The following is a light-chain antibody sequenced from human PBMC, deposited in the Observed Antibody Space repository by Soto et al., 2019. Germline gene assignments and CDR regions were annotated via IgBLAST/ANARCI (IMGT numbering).Light chain of an antibody. Sequence: EIVMTQSPGTLSLSPGERATLSCRASQSVSSSYLAWYQQKPGQALRLLIYGASSRATGIPDRFSGSGSGTDFTLTISRLEPEDFAVYYCQQYGNSRTFGQGTKVEI. V-gene: IGKV3-20*01. J-gene: IGKJ1*01. CDR2: GAS. CDR3: QQYGNSRT. CDR1: QSVSSSY.